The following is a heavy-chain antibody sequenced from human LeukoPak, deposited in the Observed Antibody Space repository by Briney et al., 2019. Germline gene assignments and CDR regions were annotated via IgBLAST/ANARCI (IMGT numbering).Heavy chain of an antibody. D-gene: IGHD3-3*01. CDR3: ARRMTYYDFWGGYFFAY. Sequence: GGSLRLSCAASGFTFSSYAMSWVRQAPGKGLEWVSAISGSGGSTYYADSVKGRFTISRDNSKNTLYLQMNSLRAEDTAVYYWARRMTYYDFWGGYFFAYGGRGPRATVPS. CDR2: ISGSGGST. J-gene: IGHJ4*02. CDR1: GFTFSSYA. V-gene: IGHV3-23*01.